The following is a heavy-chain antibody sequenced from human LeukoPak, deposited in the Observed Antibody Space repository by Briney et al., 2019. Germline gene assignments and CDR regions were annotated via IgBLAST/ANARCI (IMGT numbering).Heavy chain of an antibody. CDR3: ARQHRGRIAARPTGNWFDP. Sequence: SETLSLTCAVYGGSFSGYYWSWLRQPPGKGLEWIGEINHSGSTNYNPSLKCRVTISVDTSKNQFSLKLSSVTAADTAVYYCARQHRGRIAARPTGNWFDPWGQGTLVTVSS. CDR2: INHSGST. CDR1: GGSFSGYY. J-gene: IGHJ5*02. D-gene: IGHD6-6*01. V-gene: IGHV4-34*01.